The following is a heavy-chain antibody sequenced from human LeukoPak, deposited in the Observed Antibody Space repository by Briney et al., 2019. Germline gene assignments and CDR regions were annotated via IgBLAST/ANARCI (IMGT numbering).Heavy chain of an antibody. CDR3: ARGNHYNSPDY. CDR2: INPISGAT. D-gene: IGHD3-10*01. Sequence: ASVKVSCKASGYTFTDFYMCWVRQAPGQGLEWMGWINPISGATNYAQKFQGRVTTTRDTSISTAYMELSRLGPDDTAMYYCARGNHYNSPDYWGQGTLVTVSS. CDR1: GYTFTDFY. J-gene: IGHJ4*02. V-gene: IGHV1-2*02.